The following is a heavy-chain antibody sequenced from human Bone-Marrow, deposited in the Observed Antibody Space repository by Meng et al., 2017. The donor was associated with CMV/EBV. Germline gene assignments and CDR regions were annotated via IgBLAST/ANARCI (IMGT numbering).Heavy chain of an antibody. CDR3: ARGFSQRDY. V-gene: IGHV4-39*07. CDR2: IYYSGST. J-gene: IGHJ4*02. Sequence: SETLSLTCTVSGGSISSSSYYWGWIRQPPGKGLEWIGSIYYSGSTYYNPSLKSRVTISVDTSKNQFSLKLSSVTAEDTAVYYCARGFSQRDYWGQGTLVTVPS. D-gene: IGHD2-2*01. CDR1: GGSISSSSYY.